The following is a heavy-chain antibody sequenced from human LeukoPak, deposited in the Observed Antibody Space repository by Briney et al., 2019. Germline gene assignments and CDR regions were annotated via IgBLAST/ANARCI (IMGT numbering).Heavy chain of an antibody. D-gene: IGHD2-15*01. Sequence: PSETLSLTCTVSGGSISSYYWSWIRQPPGKGLEWIGYIYYSGSTYYDPSLKSRVTISVDTSKNQFSLKLSSVTAADTAVYYCARIPYCSGGSCYALEYYFDYWGQGTLVTVSS. V-gene: IGHV4-59*12. CDR2: IYYSGST. CDR1: GGSISSYY. J-gene: IGHJ4*02. CDR3: ARIPYCSGGSCYALEYYFDY.